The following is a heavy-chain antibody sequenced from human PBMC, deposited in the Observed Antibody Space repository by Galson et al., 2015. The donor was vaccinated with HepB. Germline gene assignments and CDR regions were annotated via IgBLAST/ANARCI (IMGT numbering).Heavy chain of an antibody. CDR1: GFTFSNAW. D-gene: IGHD1-26*01. CDR2: IKSKTDGGTA. J-gene: IGHJ2*01. CDR3: TTTGIVGAISYWYFDL. V-gene: IGHV3-15*01. Sequence: SLRLSCAASGFTFSNAWMSWVRQAPGKGLKWVGRIKSKTDGGTADYAAPVKGRFTISRDDSKNTLYLQMNSLKTEDTAVYYCTTTGIVGAISYWYFDLWGRGTLVTVSS.